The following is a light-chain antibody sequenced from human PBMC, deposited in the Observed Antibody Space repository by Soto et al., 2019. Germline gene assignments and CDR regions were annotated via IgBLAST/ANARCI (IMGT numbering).Light chain of an antibody. CDR1: QSISSY. V-gene: IGKV1-39*01. J-gene: IGKJ1*01. Sequence: DIQMTQCPSSVSASVGDRVTITCRASQSISSYLNWYQQKPGKAPKLLIYAASSLQSGVPSRFSGSGSGTDFTLTISSLQPEDFATYYCQQSYSTPPGTFGQGTKVEIK. CDR3: QQSYSTPPGT. CDR2: AAS.